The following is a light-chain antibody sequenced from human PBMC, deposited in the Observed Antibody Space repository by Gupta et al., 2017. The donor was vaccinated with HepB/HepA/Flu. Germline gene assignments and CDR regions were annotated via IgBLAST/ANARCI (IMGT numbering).Light chain of an antibody. CDR1: SSDVGGYNY. CDR3: NSYTSSSTFV. V-gene: IGLV2-14*03. Sequence: ALTQPASVSGSPGQSITISCTGTSSDVGGYNYVSWYQQHPGKAPKLMICDVSNRPSGVSNRFSGSKSGNTASLTIPGLQAEDEADYYCNSYTSSSTFVLGTGTKVTVL. J-gene: IGLJ1*01. CDR2: DVS.